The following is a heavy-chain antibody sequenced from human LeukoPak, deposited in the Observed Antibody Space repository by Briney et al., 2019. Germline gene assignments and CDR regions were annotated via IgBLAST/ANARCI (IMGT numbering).Heavy chain of an antibody. J-gene: IGHJ4*02. D-gene: IGHD6-19*01. CDR1: GGSFSGYY. Sequence: SETLSLTCAVYGGSFSGYYWSWVRQPPGKGLEWIGGINHSGSTNYNPSLKSRVTISVDTSKNQFSLKLSSVTAADTAVYYCARGTLYSGWSYYLDYWGQGTLVTVSS. CDR2: INHSGST. V-gene: IGHV4-34*01. CDR3: ARGTLYSGWSYYLDY.